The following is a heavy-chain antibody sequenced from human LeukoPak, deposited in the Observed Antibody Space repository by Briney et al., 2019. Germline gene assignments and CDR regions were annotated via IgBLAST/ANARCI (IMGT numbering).Heavy chain of an antibody. CDR1: GFTLSSYE. D-gene: IGHD2-15*01. CDR2: ISSSGSTI. Sequence: GGSLRLSCAASGFTLSSYEMNWVRQAPGKGLEWVAYISSSGSTIYYADAVKGRFTISRDNGKNSLYLQMNSLRAEDTAVYYCARDPGYSSGGSCQYYYYYIDVWGKGTTVTVSS. V-gene: IGHV3-48*03. J-gene: IGHJ6*03. CDR3: ARDPGYSSGGSCQYYYYYIDV.